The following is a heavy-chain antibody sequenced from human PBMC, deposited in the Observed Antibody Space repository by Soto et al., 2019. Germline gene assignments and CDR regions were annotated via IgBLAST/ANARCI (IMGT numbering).Heavy chain of an antibody. Sequence: SETLSLTCTVSGGSVSSGSYYWSWIRQPPGKGLEWIGHIYYSGSTNDNPSLKSRVTISVDTSKNQFSLKLSSVTAADTAVYYCARSPGLDCSGYYPRSTFDYWGQGTLVTVSS. J-gene: IGHJ4*02. CDR1: GGSVSSGSYY. CDR2: IYYSGST. CDR3: ARSPGLDCSGYYPRSTFDY. V-gene: IGHV4-61*01. D-gene: IGHD3-22*01.